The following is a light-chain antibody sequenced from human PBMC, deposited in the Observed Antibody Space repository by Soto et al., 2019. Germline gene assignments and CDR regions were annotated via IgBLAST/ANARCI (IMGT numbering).Light chain of an antibody. J-gene: IGKJ1*01. V-gene: IGKV3D-15*01. Sequence: EILITQSPATLSVSPGERATLSCRASLNVNSYLAWYQQKPGQAPRLIIYDASNRADGIPARFSGSGSGTDFTLTISGLQSEDFAFYYCHQYNNWPPWTFGPGTKVDIK. CDR2: DAS. CDR3: HQYNNWPPWT. CDR1: LNVNSY.